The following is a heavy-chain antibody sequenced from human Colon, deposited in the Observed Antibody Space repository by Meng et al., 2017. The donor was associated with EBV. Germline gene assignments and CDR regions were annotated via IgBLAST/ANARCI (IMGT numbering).Heavy chain of an antibody. CDR1: GGSISSGDYY. CDR2: IYYSGST. V-gene: IGHV4-30-4*01. J-gene: IGHJ5*02. D-gene: IGHD4-17*01. Sequence: GRPQDADPGLGQPHKTLPLTCTVAGGSISSGDYYWSWIRQPPGKGLEWIGYIYYSGSTYSNASLKSRVTISIDRSKNQFSLKLSSVTAADTAVYYCARDRKHYGERGWFDPWGQGTLVTVSS. CDR3: ARDRKHYGERGWFDP.